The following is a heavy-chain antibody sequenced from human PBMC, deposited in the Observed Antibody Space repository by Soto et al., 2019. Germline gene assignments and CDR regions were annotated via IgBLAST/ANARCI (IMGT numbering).Heavy chain of an antibody. J-gene: IGHJ4*02. CDR2: ISGSGADK. CDR3: AKSITSGVAGFFDD. D-gene: IGHD6-13*01. Sequence: AGGSLRLSCAVSGFTTNKHAMSWVRQAPEKGLEWVAGISGSGADKFYAESVRGRFSISRDGSRNTVYLQMSGLRTEDTAMYYCAKSITSGVAGFFDDWGQGTLVTVSS. CDR1: GFTTNKHA. V-gene: IGHV3-23*01.